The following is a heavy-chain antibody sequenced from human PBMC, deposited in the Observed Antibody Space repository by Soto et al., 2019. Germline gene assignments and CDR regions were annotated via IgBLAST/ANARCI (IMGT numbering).Heavy chain of an antibody. Sequence: EVQLVESGGGLVQPGGSLRLSCAASGFTVSSNDMSWVRQAPGKGLEWVSVIYSGGSTYYADSVKGRFTISRHNSKNTLYLQMNSLRAEDTALYYCARVVNEGSGWYDAFDIWGQGTMVTVSS. J-gene: IGHJ3*02. D-gene: IGHD6-19*01. CDR3: ARVVNEGSGWYDAFDI. CDR1: GFTVSSND. V-gene: IGHV3-53*04. CDR2: IYSGGST.